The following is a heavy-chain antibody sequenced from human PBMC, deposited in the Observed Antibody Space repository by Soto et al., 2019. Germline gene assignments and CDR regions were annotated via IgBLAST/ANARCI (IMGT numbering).Heavy chain of an antibody. J-gene: IGHJ4*02. CDR1: RFTFSSYS. CDR2: ISSSSSTI. V-gene: IGHV3-48*02. Sequence: GGSLRLSCAASRFTFSSYSMNWVRQAPGKGLEWVSYISSSSSTIYYADSVKGRFTISRDNAKNSLYLQMNSLRDEDTAVYYCASEFGDSSYLSFDYWGQGTLVTVSS. CDR3: ASEFGDSSYLSFDY. D-gene: IGHD6-13*01.